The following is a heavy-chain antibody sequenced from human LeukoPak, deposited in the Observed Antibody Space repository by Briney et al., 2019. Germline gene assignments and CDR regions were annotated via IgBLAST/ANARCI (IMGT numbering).Heavy chain of an antibody. Sequence: ASVKVSCKASEYPFTRYYMHWVRQAPGQGLEWMGIINPSGGSPSYAQNFQGSVTMTRDTSTSTVYMELSSLRSEDTAVYYCARARTVVTPFDAFDIWGQGTMVTVSS. CDR1: EYPFTRYY. CDR2: INPSGGSP. J-gene: IGHJ3*02. CDR3: ARARTVVTPFDAFDI. D-gene: IGHD4-23*01. V-gene: IGHV1-46*01.